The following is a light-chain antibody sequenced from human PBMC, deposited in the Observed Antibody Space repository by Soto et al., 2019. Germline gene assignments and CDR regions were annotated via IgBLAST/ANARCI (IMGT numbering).Light chain of an antibody. CDR1: QGIRND. V-gene: IGKV1-6*01. CDR2: GAS. Sequence: AIQMTQSPSCLSASVGDRVTISCRASQGIRNDLAWYQQKPGKAHKLLIYGASNLQSGVPPRFSGSGSGTDFTLAISSLQPEDSATYFGLQDINYPWTFGQGTKADIK. J-gene: IGKJ1*01. CDR3: LQDINYPWT.